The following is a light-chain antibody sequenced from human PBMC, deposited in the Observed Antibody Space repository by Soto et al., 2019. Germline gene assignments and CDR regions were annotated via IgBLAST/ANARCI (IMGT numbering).Light chain of an antibody. CDR1: QSISSW. CDR3: QQYNSYSWT. Sequence: DIQMTQSPSTLSASVGDRVTITCRASQSISSWLAWYQQKPGKAPKLLIYKASILESGVPSRFSGSESGTEFTLTISSLQPDDFATYSCQQYNSYSWTFGQGTKVEIK. J-gene: IGKJ1*01. CDR2: KAS. V-gene: IGKV1-5*03.